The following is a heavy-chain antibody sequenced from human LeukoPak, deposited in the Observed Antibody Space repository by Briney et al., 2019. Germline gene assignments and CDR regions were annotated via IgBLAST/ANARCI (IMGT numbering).Heavy chain of an antibody. CDR3: ARVSEWLPYYYYYYYMDV. CDR1: GFTFSSYW. J-gene: IGHJ6*03. V-gene: IGHV3-7*01. Sequence: GGSLRLSCAASGFTFSSYWMSWVREAPGKGLEGVANIKEDGSEKYYVDSGKGRFTISRDNAKNSLYLQMNSLRAEDTAVYYCARVSEWLPYYYYYYYMDVWGKGTTVTVSS. D-gene: IGHD3-3*01. CDR2: IKEDGSEK.